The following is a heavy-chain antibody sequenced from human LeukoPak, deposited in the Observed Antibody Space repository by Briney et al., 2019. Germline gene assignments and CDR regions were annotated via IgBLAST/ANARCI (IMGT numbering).Heavy chain of an antibody. J-gene: IGHJ6*03. Sequence: PSETLSLTCTVSGGSIRNYYWSWIRQPPGKGLEWIGYIYYSGSTNYSPSLKSRVTISVDTSKNQFSLKLSSVTAADTAVYYCAREASVAPWWYYMDVWGKGTTVTVSS. V-gene: IGHV4-59*01. CDR1: GGSIRNYY. CDR3: AREASVAPWWYYMDV. CDR2: IYYSGST. D-gene: IGHD2-8*02.